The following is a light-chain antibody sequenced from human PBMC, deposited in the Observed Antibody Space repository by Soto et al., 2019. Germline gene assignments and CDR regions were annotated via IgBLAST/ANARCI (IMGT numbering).Light chain of an antibody. Sequence: VLTQSPATLSLSPGERATLSCRASQTVSRYLAWYQQKPGQAPRLLIYYASNRAAGIPARFSGSGSGTDYTLTISSLEPEDFAVYYCPQRSTWPFLTFGGGTKVEI. V-gene: IGKV3-11*01. CDR3: PQRSTWPFLT. J-gene: IGKJ4*01. CDR1: QTVSRY. CDR2: YAS.